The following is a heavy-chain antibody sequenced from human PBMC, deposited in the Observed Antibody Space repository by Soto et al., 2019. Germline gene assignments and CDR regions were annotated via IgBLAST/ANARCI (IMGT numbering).Heavy chain of an antibody. J-gene: IGHJ5*02. V-gene: IGHV1-69*01. CDR2: IIPIFGTT. Sequence: QVQLVQSGPEVKTPGSSVKVSCTASVGTFNDYAVTWLRQAPGQGLEWIGGIIPIFGTTKYAKNFQGRVTVTADEATGTDHMELSRLRSEDSAVYYCARHLGDVAAGGGWFDPWRQGTLVTVTS. CDR3: ARHLGDVAAGGGWFDP. D-gene: IGHD6-13*01. CDR1: VGTFNDYA.